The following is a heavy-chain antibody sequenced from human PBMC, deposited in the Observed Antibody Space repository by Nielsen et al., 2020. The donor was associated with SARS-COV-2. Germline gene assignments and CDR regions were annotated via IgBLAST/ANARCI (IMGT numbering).Heavy chain of an antibody. V-gene: IGHV3-48*03. D-gene: IGHD3-10*01. CDR2: ISSSGSTI. CDR3: ARGSMVRGVTDYYYYGMDV. J-gene: IGHJ6*02. Sequence: RQPPGKGLEWVSYISSSGSTIYYADSVKGRFTISRDNAKNSLYLQMNSLRAEDTAVYYCARGSMVRGVTDYYYYGMDVWGQGTTVTVSS.